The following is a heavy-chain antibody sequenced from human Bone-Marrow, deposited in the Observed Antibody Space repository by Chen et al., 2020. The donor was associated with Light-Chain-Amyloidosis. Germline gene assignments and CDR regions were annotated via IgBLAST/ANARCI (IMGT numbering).Heavy chain of an antibody. D-gene: IGHD3-22*01. CDR1: GGTFSSYA. V-gene: IGHV1-69*06. CDR3: HLEGQRGYYDSSGYNPLRYYGMDV. J-gene: IGHJ6*02. CDR2: IIPIFGTA. Sequence: QVQLVQSGAEVKKPGSSVKVSCKASGGTFSSYAISWVRQAPGQGLEWMGGIIPIFGTANYAQKFQGRVTITADKSTSTAYMELSSLRSEDTAVYYCHLEGQRGYYDSSGYNPLRYYGMDVWGQGTTVTVSS.